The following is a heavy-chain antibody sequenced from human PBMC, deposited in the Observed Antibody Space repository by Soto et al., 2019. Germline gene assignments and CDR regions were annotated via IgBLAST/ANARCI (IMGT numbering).Heavy chain of an antibody. D-gene: IGHD1-1*01. J-gene: IGHJ4*02. V-gene: IGHV1-69*08. CDR3: VRDWESTTQTWGFGDS. CDR2: IIPIFGVT. Sequence: QVQLVQSGAEVKKPGSSVKVSCKAPGGTFSSYTITWVRQAPGQGLEWLGRIIPIFGVTNYAQKFQDRVTITADRSTTTAYMELSRLRSEDTAVYYCVRDWESTTQTWGFGDSWGQGTLVTVSS. CDR1: GGTFSSYT.